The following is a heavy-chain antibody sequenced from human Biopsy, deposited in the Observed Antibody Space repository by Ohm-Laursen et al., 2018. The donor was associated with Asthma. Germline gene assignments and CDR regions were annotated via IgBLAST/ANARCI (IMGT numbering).Heavy chain of an antibody. CDR1: GFTFSTYG. Sequence: SFRLSCAASGFTFSTYGMHWVRQAPGKGLEWVAFIAWDGINSYYADSVKGRFTISRDNSRNTLYLQKNSLRADDTAVYYCARAGESDLVGGLDVWGQGTTVIVS. CDR3: ARAGESDLVGGLDV. D-gene: IGHD2-21*01. J-gene: IGHJ6*02. V-gene: IGHV3-30*03. CDR2: IAWDGINS.